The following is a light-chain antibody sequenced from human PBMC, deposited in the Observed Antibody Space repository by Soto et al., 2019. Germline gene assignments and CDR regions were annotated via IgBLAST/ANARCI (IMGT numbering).Light chain of an antibody. Sequence: QSVLAQPPSASGSPGQSVTISCTGTSSDIGAYEYVSWYQQHPGKAPKLLIYEVNKRPSGVPDRFSGSKSGNTASLIISGLQAEDEADYYCCSHAGNHVVFGGGTKVTVL. CDR3: CSHAGNHVV. V-gene: IGLV2-8*01. CDR1: SSDIGAYEY. J-gene: IGLJ2*01. CDR2: EVN.